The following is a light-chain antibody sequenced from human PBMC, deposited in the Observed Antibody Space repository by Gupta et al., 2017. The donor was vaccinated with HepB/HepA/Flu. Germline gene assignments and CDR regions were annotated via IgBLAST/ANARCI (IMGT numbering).Light chain of an antibody. CDR1: QSISSNQ. CDR3: QHYGSSPRFT. Sequence: IVLTQSPGTLSSSPGERATLSCKTSQSISSNQLAWYQHKPGQAPRLLIYATFRRATSLPDRFSGSGAATDFTLTSSRLQPDDSVVYYYQHYGSSPRFTFGPGTKVDLK. V-gene: IGKV3-20*01. CDR2: ATF. J-gene: IGKJ3*01.